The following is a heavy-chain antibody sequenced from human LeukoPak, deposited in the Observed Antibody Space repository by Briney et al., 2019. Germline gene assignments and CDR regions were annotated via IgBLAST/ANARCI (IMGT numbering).Heavy chain of an antibody. CDR3: ARDPDILTGFDY. Sequence: ASVKVSCKASGGTFSSYAISWVRQAPGQGLGWMGRIIPIFGIANYAQKFQGRVTITADKSTSPAYMELSSLRSEDTAVYYCARDPDILTGFDYWGQGTLVTVSS. D-gene: IGHD3-9*01. CDR1: GGTFSSYA. CDR2: IIPIFGIA. J-gene: IGHJ4*02. V-gene: IGHV1-69*04.